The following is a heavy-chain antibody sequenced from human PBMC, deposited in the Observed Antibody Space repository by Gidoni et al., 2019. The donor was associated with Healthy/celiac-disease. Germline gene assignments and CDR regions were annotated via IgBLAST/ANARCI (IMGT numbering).Heavy chain of an antibody. Sequence: ESLRISCKGSGYSFTSYWISWVRQMPGKGLEWRGRLDSSDSYTNYSPSFQGHVTISADKSISTAYLQWSSLKAADTTMYNCATHAGDGTYDYGWGSYSLSYCYFDHWGRGTLVTVSS. CDR3: ATHAGDGTYDYGWGSYSLSYCYFDH. CDR1: GYSFTSYW. J-gene: IGHJ2*01. D-gene: IGHD3-10*01. CDR2: LDSSDSYT. V-gene: IGHV5-10-1*01.